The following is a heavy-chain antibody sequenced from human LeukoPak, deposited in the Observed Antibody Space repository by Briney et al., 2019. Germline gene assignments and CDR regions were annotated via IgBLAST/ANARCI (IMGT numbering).Heavy chain of an antibody. CDR3: ARWVVGAKGAFDY. J-gene: IGHJ4*02. V-gene: IGHV4-30-4*08. D-gene: IGHD1-26*01. CDR2: IYYSGST. Sequence: PSQTLSLTCTVSGGSISSGDYYWRWIRQPPGKGLEWMGYIYYSGSTYYNPSLKSRVTISVDTSKNQFSLKLSSVTAADTAVYYCARWVVGAKGAFDYWGQGTLVTVSS. CDR1: GGSISSGDYY.